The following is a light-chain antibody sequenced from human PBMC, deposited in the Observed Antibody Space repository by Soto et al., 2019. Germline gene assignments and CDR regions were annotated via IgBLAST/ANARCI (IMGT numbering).Light chain of an antibody. V-gene: IGKV3-11*01. Sequence: EIVLTQSPANLSLSPGERATLSCRASQSVGSYFAWYQQKPGQTPRLLIYDTSSRATGIPARFSGSGSWTDFTLSNSSLEPEDFAVYYCQQRTNFPWTFGQGTKVDIK. CDR1: QSVGSY. J-gene: IGKJ1*01. CDR3: QQRTNFPWT. CDR2: DTS.